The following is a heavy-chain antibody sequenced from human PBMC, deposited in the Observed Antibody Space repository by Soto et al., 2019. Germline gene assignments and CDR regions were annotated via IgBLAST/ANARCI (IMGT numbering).Heavy chain of an antibody. D-gene: IGHD3-22*01. CDR2: ISSSSSYI. CDR3: ARDRYYDSSGYYFSLGY. V-gene: IGHV3-21*01. CDR1: GFTFSSYS. J-gene: IGHJ4*02. Sequence: GGSLRLSCAASGFTFSSYSMNWVRQAPGKGLEWVSSISSSSSYIYYADSVKGRFTISRGNAKNSLYLQMNSLRAEDTAVYYCARDRYYDSSGYYFSLGYWGQGTLVTVSS.